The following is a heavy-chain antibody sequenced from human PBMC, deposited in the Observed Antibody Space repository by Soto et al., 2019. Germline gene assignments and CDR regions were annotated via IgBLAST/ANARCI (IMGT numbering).Heavy chain of an antibody. CDR2: ISYSGST. J-gene: IGHJ4*02. V-gene: IGHV4-30-4*01. CDR3: ATMGTPATGLYYFDY. D-gene: IGHD5-18*01. CDR1: GGSISSGNYY. Sequence: SETLSLTCTASGGSISSGNYYWSWIHQPPGKGLEWIGFISYSGSTYYSLSLKSRVTISVDTSKNQFSLNLSFVTAADTAVYYCATMGTPATGLYYFDYWGQGTLVTVSS.